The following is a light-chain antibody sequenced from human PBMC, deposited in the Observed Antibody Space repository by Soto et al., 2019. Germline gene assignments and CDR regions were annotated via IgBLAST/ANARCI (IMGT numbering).Light chain of an antibody. V-gene: IGLV2-14*01. Sequence: QSALTQPASVSGSPGQSITISCTGTSSDVGGYNSVSWYQQHPGKAPKLMIYEVSNRPSGVSNRFSGSKSGNTASLTISGLQAEDEADYSCSSYTSSSTPYVFGTGTKLPS. J-gene: IGLJ1*01. CDR3: SSYTSSSTPYV. CDR2: EVS. CDR1: SSDVGGYNS.